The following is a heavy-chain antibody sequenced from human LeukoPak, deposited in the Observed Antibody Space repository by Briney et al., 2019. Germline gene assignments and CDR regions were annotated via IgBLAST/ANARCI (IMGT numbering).Heavy chain of an antibody. CDR1: GYTFTFNY. V-gene: IGHV1-2*02. D-gene: IGHD2-2*01. CDR3: TRGAGTSWFDY. Sequence: ASVKVSCKPSGYTFTFNYLHWVRQAPGQGLEWVGWMNPNSGVTVYAQNFQGRVTTTRDTSISTAYMELSSLTSDDTAVYYCTRGAGTSWFDYWGQGSLVTVSS. J-gene: IGHJ4*02. CDR2: MNPNSGVT.